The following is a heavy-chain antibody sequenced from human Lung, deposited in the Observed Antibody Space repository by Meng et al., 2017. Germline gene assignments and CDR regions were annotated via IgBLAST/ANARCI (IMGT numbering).Heavy chain of an antibody. CDR2: INHSGST. D-gene: IGHD4-11*01. J-gene: IGHJ4*02. CDR1: CGSFSDYY. V-gene: IGHV4-34*01. CDR3: ARGPTTMAHDFDY. Sequence: QGKLQQVGAGLFKPSETLSLTCVVSCGSFSDYYWSWIRQPPGKGLEWIGEINHSGSTNYNPSLESRATISVDTSQNNLSLKLSSVTAADSAVYYCARGPTTMAHDFDYWGQGTLVTVSS.